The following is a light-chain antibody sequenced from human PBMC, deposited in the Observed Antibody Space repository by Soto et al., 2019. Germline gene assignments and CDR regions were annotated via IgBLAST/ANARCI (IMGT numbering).Light chain of an antibody. J-gene: IGKJ1*01. CDR1: QGIDNY. CDR3: TQYYRYHRT. V-gene: IGKV1-27*01. Sequence: DIQMTQSPSSLSSSVGDRVTITCRASQGIDNYLAWYQQKPGKAPKLLIYAASTLQSGVPSRFTGSGSGTDLTLTISSLQPEDHSTYYCTQYYRYHRTFGQGTKVEIX. CDR2: AAS.